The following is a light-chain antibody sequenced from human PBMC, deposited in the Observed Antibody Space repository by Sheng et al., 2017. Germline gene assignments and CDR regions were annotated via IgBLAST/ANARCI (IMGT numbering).Light chain of an antibody. Sequence: EIVLTQSPGTLSLSPGDKATLSCRATESVSGSYLAWYQQKPGQAPRLVIYGASNRATGIPERFSGSGSGTYFTLTISRLEPEDFAVYYCQQYGRSPFAFGPGTKVDIK. CDR2: GAS. CDR1: ESVSGSY. J-gene: IGKJ3*01. CDR3: QQYGRSPFA. V-gene: IGKV3-20*01.